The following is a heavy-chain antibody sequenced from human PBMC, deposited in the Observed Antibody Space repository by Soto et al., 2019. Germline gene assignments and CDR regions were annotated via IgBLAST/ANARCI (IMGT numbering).Heavy chain of an antibody. D-gene: IGHD6-13*01. CDR2: ISGSGGST. CDR1: EFTFSNYA. J-gene: IGHJ1*01. V-gene: IGHV3-23*01. Sequence: GGSLRLSCAASEFTFSNYAMSWVRQAPGKGLEWVSAISGSGGSTYYADSVKGRFTISRDNSKNTLYLQMNSLRAEDTAVYYCAKAKDSSSWYPVYFQHWGQGTLVTVSS. CDR3: AKAKDSSSWYPVYFQH.